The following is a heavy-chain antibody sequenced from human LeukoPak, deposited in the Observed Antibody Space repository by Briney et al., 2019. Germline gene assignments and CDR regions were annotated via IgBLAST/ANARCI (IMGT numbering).Heavy chain of an antibody. V-gene: IGHV1-18*04. CDR1: GYTFTGYY. D-gene: IGHD3-22*01. CDR3: ARAYDSSGYPFDP. Sequence: GASVKVSCKASGYTFTGYYMHWVRQAPGQGLEWMGWISAYNGNTNYAQNLQGRVTMTTDTSTSTAYMELRSLRSDDTAVYYCARAYDSSGYPFDPWGQGTLVTVSS. CDR2: ISAYNGNT. J-gene: IGHJ5*02.